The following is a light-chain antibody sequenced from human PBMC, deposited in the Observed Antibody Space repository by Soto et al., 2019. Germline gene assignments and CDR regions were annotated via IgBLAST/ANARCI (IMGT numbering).Light chain of an antibody. CDR1: SSDVGHYNY. J-gene: IGLJ2*01. V-gene: IGLV2-11*01. CDR2: DVS. Sequence: QSALTQPASVSGSPGQSITISCTGTSSDVGHYNYVSWYQQHPGKAPKLMIYDVSQRPSGVPDRFSASKSDNTASLTISGLQAEDEADYYCCSYAGSYTLFGGGTKLTVL. CDR3: CSYAGSYTL.